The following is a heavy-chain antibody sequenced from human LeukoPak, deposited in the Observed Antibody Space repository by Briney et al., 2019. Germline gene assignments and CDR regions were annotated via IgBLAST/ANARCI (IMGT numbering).Heavy chain of an antibody. D-gene: IGHD6-13*01. CDR1: GGSISSGGYY. J-gene: IGHJ4*02. Sequence: SETLSLTCTVSGGSISSGGYYWSWIRQHPGKGLEWIGYIYYSGSTYYNPPLKSRVTISVDTSKNQFSLKLSSVTAADTAVYYCARDSTAAGTEGIGYWGQGTLVTVSS. CDR3: ARDSTAAGTEGIGY. CDR2: IYYSGST. V-gene: IGHV4-31*03.